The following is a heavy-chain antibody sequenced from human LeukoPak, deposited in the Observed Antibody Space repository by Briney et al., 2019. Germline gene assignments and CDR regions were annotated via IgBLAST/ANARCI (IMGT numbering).Heavy chain of an antibody. CDR1: GYTFTGYY. CDR2: INPNSGGT. D-gene: IGHD6-13*01. CDR3: ARRELAAPFDY. Sequence: GASVKVSCKASGYTFTGYYMHWVRQAPGQGLEWMGWINPNSGGTKYAQKFQGRVTMTRDTSISTGYMELSSLRSDDTAVYYCARRELAAPFDYWGQGTLVTVSS. V-gene: IGHV1-2*02. J-gene: IGHJ4*02.